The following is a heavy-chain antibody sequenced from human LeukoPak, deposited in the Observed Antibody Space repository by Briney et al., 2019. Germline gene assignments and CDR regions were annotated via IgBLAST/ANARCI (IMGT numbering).Heavy chain of an antibody. CDR3: ARGGDSSYYGDY. Sequence: GGSLRLSCASSGFTVSSNYMNWVRQAPGKGLEWVSLIYSGGSTHYADSVKGRFTISRDNSKNTLYLQMNSLRAEYTAVYYCARGGDSSYYGDYWGQGTLVTVSS. V-gene: IGHV3-66*01. D-gene: IGHD3-22*01. CDR2: IYSGGST. CDR1: GFTVSSNY. J-gene: IGHJ4*02.